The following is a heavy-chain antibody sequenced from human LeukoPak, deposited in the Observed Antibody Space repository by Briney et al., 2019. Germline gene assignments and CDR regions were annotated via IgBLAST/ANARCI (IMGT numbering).Heavy chain of an antibody. D-gene: IGHD2-15*01. CDR1: GYTFTGYY. V-gene: IGHV1-2*02. CDR3: ARELTYCSGGSCYRGHYYYMDV. J-gene: IGHJ6*03. CDR2: INPNSGGT. Sequence: GASVKVSCKASGYTFTGYYMHWVRQAPGQGLEWMGWINPNSGGTNYAQKFQGRVTMTRDTSISTAYMELSRLRSDDTAVYYCARELTYCSGGSCYRGHYYYMDVWGKGTTVTVSS.